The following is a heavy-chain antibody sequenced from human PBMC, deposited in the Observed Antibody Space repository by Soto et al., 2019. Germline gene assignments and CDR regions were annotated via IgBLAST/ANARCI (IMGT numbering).Heavy chain of an antibody. V-gene: IGHV4-4*02. Sequence: SETLSLTCTGSGGSITNSNWWSWVRLPPAKGLEWIGDIYHAGSTKYNPSLERRVTISVDTSNNQFALTLTSVTAADTAVYFCARGPPIVGNTTPLDSWGQGTLVTVSS. CDR2: IYHAGST. D-gene: IGHD1-26*01. CDR1: GGSITNSNW. J-gene: IGHJ4*02. CDR3: ARGPPIVGNTTPLDS.